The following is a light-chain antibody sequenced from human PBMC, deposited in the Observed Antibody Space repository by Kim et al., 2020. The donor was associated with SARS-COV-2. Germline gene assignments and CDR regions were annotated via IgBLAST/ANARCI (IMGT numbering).Light chain of an antibody. CDR3: CSYAGSYTFYV. Sequence: QSALTQPRSVSGSPGQSVTISCTGTSSDVGAYNYVSWYQQLPGKAPKLMLYDVTKRPSGVPDRFSGSKSGNTASLTISGLQAEDETDYYCCSYAGSYTFYVFGTGTKVTVL. V-gene: IGLV2-11*01. J-gene: IGLJ1*01. CDR2: DVT. CDR1: SSDVGAYNY.